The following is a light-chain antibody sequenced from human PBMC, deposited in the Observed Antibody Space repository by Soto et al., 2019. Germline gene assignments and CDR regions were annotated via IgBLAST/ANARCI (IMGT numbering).Light chain of an antibody. CDR1: QSVSSSY. CDR2: GAS. J-gene: IGKJ3*01. CDR3: QQYGSSPSFT. Sequence: EIVLTQSPGTLSLSPGERATLSCRASQSVSSSYLAWYQQKPGQAPRLLIYGASSRATGIPDRFSGSGSGTDFTLTISRLEPEDFAVHYCQQYGSSPSFTFGPWTKVDIK. V-gene: IGKV3-20*01.